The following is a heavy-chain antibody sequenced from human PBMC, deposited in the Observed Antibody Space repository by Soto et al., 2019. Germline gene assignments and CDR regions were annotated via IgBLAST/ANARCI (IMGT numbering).Heavy chain of an antibody. Sequence: SVKISCKASGGTFSSYAISWVRQAPGQGLEWMGVIIPIFGTANYAQKFQGRVTITADESTSTAYTELSSLKSDDTAVYYGARDGSSSNWFDPWGQGTLVTVSS. J-gene: IGHJ5*02. V-gene: IGHV1-69*13. D-gene: IGHD6-6*01. CDR2: IIPIFGTA. CDR3: ARDGSSSNWFDP. CDR1: GGTFSSYA.